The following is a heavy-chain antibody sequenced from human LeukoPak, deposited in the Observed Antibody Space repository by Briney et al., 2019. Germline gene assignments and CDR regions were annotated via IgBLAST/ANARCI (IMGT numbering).Heavy chain of an antibody. D-gene: IGHD3-22*01. Sequence: PGGSLRLSCAVSGITLSNYGMSWVRQAPGKGLKWVAGISDSGGRTNYADSVKGRFTISRDNPKNTLYLQMNSLRVEDTAVYFCAKRGVVIRVILVGFHKEANYFDSWGQGALVTVSS. CDR1: GITLSNYG. V-gene: IGHV3-23*01. CDR3: AKRGVVIRVILVGFHKEANYFDS. J-gene: IGHJ4*02. CDR2: ISDSGGRT.